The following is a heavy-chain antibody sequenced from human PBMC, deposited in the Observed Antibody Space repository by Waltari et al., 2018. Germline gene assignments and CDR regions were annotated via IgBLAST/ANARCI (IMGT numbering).Heavy chain of an antibody. CDR3: ARSGDPSYYFDY. CDR2: IYHSGST. D-gene: IGHD7-27*01. Sequence: QVQLQESGPGLVKPSETLSLTCAVSGYSISSGYYWGWIRQPPGKGLEWIGSIYHSGSTYNNPSLKSRVTISVDTSKNQFSLKLSSVTAADTAVYYCARSGDPSYYFDYWGQGTLVTVSS. CDR1: GYSISSGYY. V-gene: IGHV4-38-2*01. J-gene: IGHJ4*02.